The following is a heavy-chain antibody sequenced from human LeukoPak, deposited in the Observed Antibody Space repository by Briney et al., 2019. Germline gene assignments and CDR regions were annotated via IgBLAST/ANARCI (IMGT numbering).Heavy chain of an antibody. Sequence: PSQTLSLTCTVSGGSISSYYWSWIRQPPGKGLEWIGYIYYSGSTNYNPSLKSRVTISVDTSKNQFSLKLSSVTAADTAVYYCARVPWDSSSYYFDYWGQGTLVTVSS. CDR1: GGSISSYY. CDR3: ARVPWDSSSYYFDY. D-gene: IGHD6-6*01. V-gene: IGHV4-59*01. CDR2: IYYSGST. J-gene: IGHJ4*02.